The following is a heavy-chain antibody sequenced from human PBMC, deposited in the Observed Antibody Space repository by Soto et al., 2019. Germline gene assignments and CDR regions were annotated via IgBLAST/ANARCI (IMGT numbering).Heavy chain of an antibody. J-gene: IGHJ6*02. CDR1: GYTFSRYG. CDR2: ISGYNGDT. CDR3: AKNGQPPYYYYGLDV. Sequence: QGQLVQSGPEVKKSGASVKVSCKASGYTFSRYGISWVRQAPGQGLEWMGWISGYNGDTKYAQKVQGRVTMTIDTSTYTAYMELRSLTSYDTAIYYCAKNGQPPYYYYGLDVWGQGTTVTVSS. D-gene: IGHD2-8*01. V-gene: IGHV1-18*01.